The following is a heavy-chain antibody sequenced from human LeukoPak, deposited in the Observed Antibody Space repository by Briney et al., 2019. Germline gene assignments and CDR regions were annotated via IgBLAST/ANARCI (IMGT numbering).Heavy chain of an antibody. CDR2: VSDNGGLK. CDR3: AKSDILTGYYYYYYMDV. Sequence: AGGSLRLSCAASGFTLSRHGMHWVRQAPGRGLEWLAVVSDNGGLKYYSDSVKGRFTISRDNSKNTLYLQMNSLRAEDTAVYYCAKSDILTGYYYYYYMDVWGKGTTVTISS. D-gene: IGHD3-9*01. V-gene: IGHV3-30*18. J-gene: IGHJ6*03. CDR1: GFTLSRHG.